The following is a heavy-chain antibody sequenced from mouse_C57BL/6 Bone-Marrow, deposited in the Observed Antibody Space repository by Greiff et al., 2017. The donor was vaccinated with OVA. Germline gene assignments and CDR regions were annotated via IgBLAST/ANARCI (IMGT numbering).Heavy chain of an antibody. J-gene: IGHJ1*03. Sequence: EVQLQQSGPELVKPGASVKISCKASGYTFTDYYMNWVKQSHGKSLEWIGDINPNTGGTSYNQKFKGKATLTVDKSSSTAYMELRSLTSEDSAVYYCARHYDYGSRRYFDVWGTGTTVTVSS. D-gene: IGHD1-1*01. CDR2: INPNTGGT. V-gene: IGHV1-26*01. CDR1: GYTFTDYY. CDR3: ARHYDYGSRRYFDV.